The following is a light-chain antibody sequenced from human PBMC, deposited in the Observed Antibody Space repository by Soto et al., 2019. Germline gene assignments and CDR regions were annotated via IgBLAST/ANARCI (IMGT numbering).Light chain of an antibody. J-gene: IGKJ5*01. Sequence: EIVMTQSPATLSVSPGDRATLSCRASQSVTSNLAWYQQKPGQAPRLLIYGASTRATGIPARCSGSGSGTEFTLTISSLQSEDYAVYFCQQYNNWPPSTFGQGTRLEIK. V-gene: IGKV3-15*01. CDR2: GAS. CDR1: QSVTSN. CDR3: QQYNNWPPST.